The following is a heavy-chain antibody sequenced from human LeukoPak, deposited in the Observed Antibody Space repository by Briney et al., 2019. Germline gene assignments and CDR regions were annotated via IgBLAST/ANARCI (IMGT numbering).Heavy chain of an antibody. V-gene: IGHV3-30-3*01. J-gene: IGHJ2*01. D-gene: IGHD3-9*01. Sequence: PGRSLRLSCAASGFTFRTYAMHWVRQAPGKGLEWVAVISYDGSNKRYADSVRGRFTISRDNSKNTLYLQMNSLRAEDTAVYYCAKEGLTGYYLGYFDLWGRGTLVTVSS. CDR2: ISYDGSNK. CDR3: AKEGLTGYYLGYFDL. CDR1: GFTFRTYA.